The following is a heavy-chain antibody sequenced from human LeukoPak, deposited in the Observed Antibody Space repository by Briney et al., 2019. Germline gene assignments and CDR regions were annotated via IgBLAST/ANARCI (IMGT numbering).Heavy chain of an antibody. J-gene: IGHJ4*02. D-gene: IGHD5-18*01. CDR1: GLTFSSYA. CDR2: ISGSGGST. V-gene: IGHV3-23*01. CDR3: AKDAYGGYSYGLIDY. Sequence: PGGSLRLSCVASGLTFSSYAMSWVRQAPGKGLEWVSAISGSGGSTYYADSVKGRFTISRDNSKNTLYLQTNSLRAEDTAVCYCAKDAYGGYSYGLIDYWGQGTLVTVSS.